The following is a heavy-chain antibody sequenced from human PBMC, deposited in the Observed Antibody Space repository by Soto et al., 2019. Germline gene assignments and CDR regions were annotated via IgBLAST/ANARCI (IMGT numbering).Heavy chain of an antibody. CDR3: ARGIRNYYGMDV. Sequence: GGSLRLSCAASGFTFSIYAIHWVRQAPGKGLVWVSRIKYDGSNTNYADSVRGRFSISRDNAENTVYLQINSLRAEDTAIYYCARGIRNYYGMDVWGQGTTVTVSS. J-gene: IGHJ6*02. V-gene: IGHV3-74*01. CDR2: IKYDGSNT. D-gene: IGHD5-18*01. CDR1: GFTFSIYA.